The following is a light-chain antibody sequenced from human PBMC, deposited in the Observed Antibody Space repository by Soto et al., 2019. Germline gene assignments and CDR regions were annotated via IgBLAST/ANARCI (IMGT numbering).Light chain of an antibody. CDR3: QQYDGN. CDR1: QNINNW. Sequence: DIQMTQSPSTLSASVGDRVTITCRASQNINNWLAWYQQKPGKAPTLLIYDVSTLESGVPPRFSGSGGGTEFTLTISGPQPEDFATYYCQQYDGNFGQGTRLEI. CDR2: DVS. J-gene: IGKJ2*01. V-gene: IGKV1-5*01.